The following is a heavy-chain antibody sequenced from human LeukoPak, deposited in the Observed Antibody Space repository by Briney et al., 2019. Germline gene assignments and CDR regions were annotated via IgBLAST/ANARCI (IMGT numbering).Heavy chain of an antibody. CDR2: IYPGDSDT. CDR1: GYSSTSYW. V-gene: IGHV5-51*01. D-gene: IGHD6-6*01. J-gene: IGHJ6*03. Sequence: GKSLKISCKGSGYSSTSYWIGWVRQMPGKGLEWMGIIYPGDSDTRYSPSFQGQVTISADKSISTAYLQWSSLKASDTAMYYCARLSRPLNNNYYYYVDVWGKGTTVTVSS. CDR3: ARLSRPLNNNYYYYVDV.